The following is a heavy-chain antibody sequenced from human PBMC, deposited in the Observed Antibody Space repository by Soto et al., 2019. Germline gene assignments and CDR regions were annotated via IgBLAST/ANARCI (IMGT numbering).Heavy chain of an antibody. CDR3: ARDGMPYYYDSSGYYRDAFDI. CDR1: GFTFSSYE. CDR2: ISSSGSTI. V-gene: IGHV3-48*03. Sequence: LRLSCAASGFTFSSYEMNWVRQAPGKGLEWVSYISSSGSTIYYADSVKGRFTISRDNAKNSLYLQMNSLRAEDTAVYYCARDGMPYYYDSSGYYRDAFDIWGQGTMVTVSS. J-gene: IGHJ3*02. D-gene: IGHD3-22*01.